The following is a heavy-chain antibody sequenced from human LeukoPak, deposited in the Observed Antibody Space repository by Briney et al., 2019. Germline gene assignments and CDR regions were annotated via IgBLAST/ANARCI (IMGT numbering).Heavy chain of an antibody. CDR1: GYTFTGYY. CDR3: ARADYGDYAFDY. D-gene: IGHD4-17*01. J-gene: IGHJ4*02. Sequence: ASVKVSCKASGYTFTGYYMHWVRQAPGQGLEWMGRINPNSGGTNYAQKFQGRVTMTRDTSISAAYMELSRLRSDDTAVYYCARADYGDYAFDYWGQGTLVTVSS. V-gene: IGHV1-2*06. CDR2: INPNSGGT.